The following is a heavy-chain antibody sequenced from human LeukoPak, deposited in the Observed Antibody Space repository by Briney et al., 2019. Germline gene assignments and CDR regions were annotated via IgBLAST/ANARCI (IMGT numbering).Heavy chain of an antibody. D-gene: IGHD3-22*01. Sequence: ASVKVSCKASGYSLRDYYVHWVRQAPGQGLEWMGWINPNSGGTNYAQKFQGRVTMTRDTSISTAYMELSRLRSDDTAVYYCARYYDSENWFDPWGQGTLVTVSS. V-gene: IGHV1-2*02. CDR1: GYSLRDYY. J-gene: IGHJ5*02. CDR2: INPNSGGT. CDR3: ARYYDSENWFDP.